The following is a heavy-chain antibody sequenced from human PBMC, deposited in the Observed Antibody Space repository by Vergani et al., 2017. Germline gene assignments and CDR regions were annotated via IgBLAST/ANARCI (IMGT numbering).Heavy chain of an antibody. CDR1: GFTFSSYS. D-gene: IGHD5-12*01. Sequence: EVQLVESGGGLVKPGGSLRLSCAASGFTFSSYSMNWVRQAPGKGLEWVSSISSRSTYTYYADSVKGRFIISRDNSKNTLHLQMNSLRADDTAVYYCTKGSRGYTGYFFDYWGQGTLATVSS. CDR3: TKGSRGYTGYFFDY. J-gene: IGHJ4*02. CDR2: ISSRSTYT. V-gene: IGHV3-21*04.